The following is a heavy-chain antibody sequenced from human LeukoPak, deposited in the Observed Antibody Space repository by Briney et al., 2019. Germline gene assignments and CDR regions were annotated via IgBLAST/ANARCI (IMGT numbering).Heavy chain of an antibody. CDR2: INPNSGGA. CDR3: AIYGDYSDFDY. CDR1: GGTFSSYA. V-gene: IGHV1-2*02. J-gene: IGHJ4*02. Sequence: ASVKVSCKASGGTFSSYAISWVRQAPGHGLEWMAWINPNSGGANYAQKFQGRVTLTGDTSISTAYMELPSLRSDDTAVYYCAIYGDYSDFDYWGQGTLVTVSS. D-gene: IGHD4-17*01.